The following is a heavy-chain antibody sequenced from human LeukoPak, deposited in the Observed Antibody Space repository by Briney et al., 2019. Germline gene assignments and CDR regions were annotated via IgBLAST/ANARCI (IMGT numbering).Heavy chain of an antibody. J-gene: IGHJ5*02. V-gene: IGHV4-59*01. CDR3: ARVSLYYSSSWFNWFDP. D-gene: IGHD6-13*01. CDR1: GGSISSYY. CDR2: IYYSGST. Sequence: SETLSLTCTVSGGSISSYYWSWIRQPPGEGLEWIGYIYYSGSTNYNPSLKSRVTISADTSKNQFSLKLSSVTAADTAVYYCARVSLYYSSSWFNWFDPWGQGTLVTVSS.